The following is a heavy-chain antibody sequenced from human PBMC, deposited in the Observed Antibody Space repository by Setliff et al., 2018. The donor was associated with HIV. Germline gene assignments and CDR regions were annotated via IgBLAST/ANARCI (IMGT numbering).Heavy chain of an antibody. CDR3: ARRSDWFDP. Sequence: SETLSLTCTVSGGSISSYCWSWIRQPPGKGLEWIGYIYTSGSTNYNPSLKSRVTISVDTSKNQFSLKLASVTAADTAVYFCARRSDWFDPWGQGTLVTVSS. CDR1: GGSISSYC. CDR2: IYTSGST. V-gene: IGHV4-4*09. J-gene: IGHJ5*02.